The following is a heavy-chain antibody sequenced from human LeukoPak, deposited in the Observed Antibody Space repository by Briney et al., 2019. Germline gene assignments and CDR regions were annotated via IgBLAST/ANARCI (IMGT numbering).Heavy chain of an antibody. D-gene: IGHD2-15*01. Sequence: LPGGSLRLSCAASGFTFSSYAMSWVRQAPGKGLEWVSAISGSGGSTYYADSVKGRFTISRDNSKNTLYLQMNSLRAEDTAVYYCAKDIVLGDCSGGSCQSDFDYWGRGTLVTVSS. V-gene: IGHV3-23*01. J-gene: IGHJ4*02. CDR3: AKDIVLGDCSGGSCQSDFDY. CDR1: GFTFSSYA. CDR2: ISGSGGST.